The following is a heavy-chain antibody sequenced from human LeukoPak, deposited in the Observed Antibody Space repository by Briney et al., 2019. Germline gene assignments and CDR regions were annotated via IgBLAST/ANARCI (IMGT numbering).Heavy chain of an antibody. D-gene: IGHD3-22*01. V-gene: IGHV3-9*01. CDR3: AKDTMGYYDSSGYSHFDY. J-gene: IGHJ4*02. CDR1: RFTFDDYA. CDR2: ISWNSGSI. Sequence: GGSLRLSSAASRFTFDDYAMHWVRQAPGKGLEWVSGISWNSGSIGYADSVKGRFTISRDNAKNSLYLQMNSLRAEDTALYYCAKDTMGYYDSSGYSHFDYWGQGTLVTVSS.